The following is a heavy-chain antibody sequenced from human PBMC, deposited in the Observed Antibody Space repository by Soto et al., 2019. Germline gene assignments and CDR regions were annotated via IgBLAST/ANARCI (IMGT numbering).Heavy chain of an antibody. D-gene: IGHD3-16*01. Sequence: ASETLSLTCTVSGGSINSYYWSWIRQPPGKGLEWIAYIYYSGTTNYNPSLKTRVTISIDTSKNQFSLKLSSVTAADTAVYYCARGPLSTASSYYFDYWGQGTLVTVSS. CDR2: IYYSGTT. J-gene: IGHJ4*02. V-gene: IGHV4-59*01. CDR1: GGSINSYY. CDR3: ARGPLSTASSYYFDY.